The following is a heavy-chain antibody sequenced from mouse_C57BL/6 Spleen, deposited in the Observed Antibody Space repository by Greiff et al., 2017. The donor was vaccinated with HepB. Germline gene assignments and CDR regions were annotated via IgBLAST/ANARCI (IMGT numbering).Heavy chain of an antibody. CDR3: ARYKNYGNLDY. V-gene: IGHV7-3*01. J-gene: IGHJ2*01. Sequence: DVKLVESGGGLVQPGGSLSLSCAASGFTFTDYYMSWVRQPPGKALEWLGFIRNKANGYTTEYSASVKGRFTISRDNSQSILYLQMNALRAEDSATYYCARYKNYGNLDYWCQGTTLTVSS. CDR1: GFTFTDYY. D-gene: IGHD2-1*01. CDR2: IRNKANGYTT.